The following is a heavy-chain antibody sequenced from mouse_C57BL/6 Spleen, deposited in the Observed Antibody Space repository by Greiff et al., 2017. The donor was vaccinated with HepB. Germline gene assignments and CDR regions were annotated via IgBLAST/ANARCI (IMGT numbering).Heavy chain of an antibody. CDR3: ARIYYYGSSPYAMDY. CDR2: IYPGDGDT. J-gene: IGHJ4*01. V-gene: IGHV1-82*01. Sequence: QVTLKVSGPELVKPGASVKISCKASGYAFSSSWMNWVKQRPGKGLEWIGRIYPGDGDTNYNGKFKGKATLTADKSSSTAYMQLSSLTSEDSAVYFCARIYYYGSSPYAMDYWGQGTSVTVSS. D-gene: IGHD1-1*01. CDR1: GYAFSSSW.